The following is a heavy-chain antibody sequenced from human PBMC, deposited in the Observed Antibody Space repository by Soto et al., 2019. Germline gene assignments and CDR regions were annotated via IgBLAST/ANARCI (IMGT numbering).Heavy chain of an antibody. V-gene: IGHV3-23*01. CDR3: AKDSRSSGVTIFDY. J-gene: IGHJ4*02. CDR2: ISFTGDSR. CDR1: GFNFNAYV. Sequence: HPGGSLRLSCAASGFNFNAYVMNWVRQAPGKGLEWVSIISFTGDSRYYADSVKDRFTISRDNSQNTLYLQMNSLRAEDTAVYYCAKDSRSSGVTIFDYWGQGTLVTVSS. D-gene: IGHD3-3*01.